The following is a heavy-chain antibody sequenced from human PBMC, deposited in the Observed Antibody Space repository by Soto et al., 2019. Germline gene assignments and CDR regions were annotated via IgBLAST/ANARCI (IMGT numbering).Heavy chain of an antibody. Sequence: QVQLVESGGGVVQPGRSLRLSCAASGFTFSSYGMHWVRQAPGKGLEWVAVIWYDGSNKYYADSVKGRFTISRDNSKNTLYLHMNSLRAEDTAGYYCARDPSRNYYFDYWGQGTLVTVSS. D-gene: IGHD1-1*01. V-gene: IGHV3-33*01. CDR3: ARDPSRNYYFDY. CDR1: GFTFSSYG. J-gene: IGHJ4*02. CDR2: IWYDGSNK.